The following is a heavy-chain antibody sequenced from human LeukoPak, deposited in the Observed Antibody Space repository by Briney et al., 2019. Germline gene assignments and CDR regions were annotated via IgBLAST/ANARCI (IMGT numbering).Heavy chain of an antibody. V-gene: IGHV3-66*01. CDR3: ARMVYYYDSSGYNYYFHK. Sequence: PGRSLRLSCAASGFTVSGNYMSWVRQAPGKGPEWVSVIYTSGNTYYADSVKGRFTISRDTSKNTLSLQMNGLRAEDTAFYYCARMVYYYDSSGYNYYFHKWGQGTLVTVSS. CDR1: GFTVSGNY. J-gene: IGHJ4*02. D-gene: IGHD3-22*01. CDR2: IYTSGNT.